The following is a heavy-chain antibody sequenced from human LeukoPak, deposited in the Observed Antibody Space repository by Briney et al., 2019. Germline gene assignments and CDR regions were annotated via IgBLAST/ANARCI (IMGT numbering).Heavy chain of an antibody. CDR1: GFTFSSYW. CDR3: VKGNWFDP. J-gene: IGHJ5*02. V-gene: IGHV3-7*01. Sequence: GGSLRLSCAASGFTFSSYWMTWVRQAPGKGLEWVANIKRDGSAKYYVDSVKGRFTISRDSAKNSLYLQMNSLRAEDTAVYYCVKGNWFDPWGQGTLVTVSS. CDR2: IKRDGSAK.